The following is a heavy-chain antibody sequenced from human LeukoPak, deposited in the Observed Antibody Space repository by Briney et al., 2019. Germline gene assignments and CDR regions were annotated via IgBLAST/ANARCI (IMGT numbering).Heavy chain of an antibody. Sequence: KTSETLSLTCAVSGGSIRAGSFYWGWIRQPPGKGLEWIGSIHYSGSTYDNPSLKSRVTISVETSKNQLSLRLSSVTAADTAVYYCAGRPRSYCTSSSCYRLDYWGQGILVTVSS. J-gene: IGHJ4*02. CDR2: IHYSGST. D-gene: IGHD2-2*01. CDR1: GGSIRAGSFY. CDR3: AGRPRSYCTSSSCYRLDY. V-gene: IGHV4-39*01.